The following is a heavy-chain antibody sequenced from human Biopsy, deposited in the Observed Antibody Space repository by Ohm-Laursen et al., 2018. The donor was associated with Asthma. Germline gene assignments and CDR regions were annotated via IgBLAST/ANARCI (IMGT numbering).Heavy chain of an antibody. CDR3: VRGSSSWHHGPFHYYYGLDV. CDR2: IIHSGNT. CDR1: YGSTTSGGYY. J-gene: IGHJ6*02. V-gene: IGHV4-34*12. Sequence: SDTLSLTCTVSYGSTTSGGYYWTWIRRPPGKGLEWIGEIIHSGNTNYNRSLKSRVTMSVDTPKNQFSLKLTSVTVADTAVYYCVRGSSSWHHGPFHYYYGLDVWGQGTTATVSS. D-gene: IGHD6-13*01.